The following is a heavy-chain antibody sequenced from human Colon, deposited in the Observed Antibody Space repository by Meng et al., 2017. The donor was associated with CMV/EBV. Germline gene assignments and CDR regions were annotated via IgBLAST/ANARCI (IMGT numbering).Heavy chain of an antibody. CDR2: INSDGTSA. Sequence: AGSGFTISRDWMPWVRQVPGKGLVWVSRINSDGTSASYADSVQGRFTISRDNAKSTLYLQMNSLRAEDTAVYYCARGYSGTYRADYWGQGTLVTVSS. V-gene: IGHV3-74*01. CDR1: GFTISRDW. J-gene: IGHJ4*02. CDR3: ARGYSGTYRADY. D-gene: IGHD1-26*01.